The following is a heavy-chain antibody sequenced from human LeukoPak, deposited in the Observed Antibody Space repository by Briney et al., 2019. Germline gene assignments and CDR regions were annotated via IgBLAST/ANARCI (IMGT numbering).Heavy chain of an antibody. V-gene: IGHV1-69*04. CDR3: GGYCGSTSCFDAFDI. CDR2: IIPILGIA. Sequence: GSSVKVSCKASGGTFSSYAISWVRQAPGQGLEWMGRIIPILGIANYAQKFQGRVTITTDESTSTAYMELSSLRSEDTAVYYCGGYCGSTSCFDAFDIWGQGTMVTVSS. D-gene: IGHD2-2*01. J-gene: IGHJ3*02. CDR1: GGTFSSYA.